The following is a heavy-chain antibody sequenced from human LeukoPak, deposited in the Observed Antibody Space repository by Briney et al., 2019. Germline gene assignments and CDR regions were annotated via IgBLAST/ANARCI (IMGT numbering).Heavy chain of an antibody. Sequence: SQTLSLTCAISGDSVSTNNAGWNWVRQSPSRGLEWLGRTYYSSNWYNDYAVSVKSRITINPDTSKNQFSLQLNSVTPEDTAVYYCARGVYCGGDYTCYFDYWGQGTLVTVSS. V-gene: IGHV6-1*01. CDR2: TYYSSNWYN. J-gene: IGHJ4*02. CDR1: GDSVSTNNAG. CDR3: ARGVYCGGDYTCYFDY. D-gene: IGHD2-21*02.